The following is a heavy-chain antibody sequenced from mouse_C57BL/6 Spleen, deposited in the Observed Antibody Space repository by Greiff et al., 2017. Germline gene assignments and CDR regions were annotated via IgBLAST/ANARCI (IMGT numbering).Heavy chain of an antibody. J-gene: IGHJ2*01. Sequence: QVQLKQPGAELVRPGSSVKLSCKASGYTFTSYWMDWVKQRPGQGLEWIGNIYPSDSETHYNQKFKDKATLTVDKSSSTAYMQLSSLTSEDSAVYYCARRSDSSGYFDYWGQGTTLTVSS. D-gene: IGHD3-2*02. V-gene: IGHV1-61*01. CDR3: ARRSDSSGYFDY. CDR1: GYTFTSYW. CDR2: IYPSDSET.